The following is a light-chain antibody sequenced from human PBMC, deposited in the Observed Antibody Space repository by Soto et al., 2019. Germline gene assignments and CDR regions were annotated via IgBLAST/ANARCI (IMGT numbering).Light chain of an antibody. Sequence: EIVLTQSPGTLSLSPGETATLSCRASETVDTSSLGWYQQKPGRAPSLLIYSASRRATGIPDRFDASGSATDFTLTISGLEPEDFAVYYCQQYGSSPLTFGGGTKVEI. V-gene: IGKV3-20*01. J-gene: IGKJ4*01. CDR2: SAS. CDR3: QQYGSSPLT. CDR1: ETVDTSS.